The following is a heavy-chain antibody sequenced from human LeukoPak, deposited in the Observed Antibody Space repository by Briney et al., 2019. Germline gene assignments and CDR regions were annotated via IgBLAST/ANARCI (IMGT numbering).Heavy chain of an antibody. CDR2: IYYSGST. V-gene: IGHV4-31*03. CDR3: ARHAGSPYYFDY. CDR1: SDSISSGGYY. J-gene: IGHJ4*02. D-gene: IGHD3-10*01. Sequence: PSETLSLTCTVSSDSISSGGYYRSWIRQHPGKGLEWIGYIYYSGSTYYNPSLKSRVTISVDASKNQFSLKLNSVTAADTAVYYCARHAGSPYYFDYWGQGTLVTVSS.